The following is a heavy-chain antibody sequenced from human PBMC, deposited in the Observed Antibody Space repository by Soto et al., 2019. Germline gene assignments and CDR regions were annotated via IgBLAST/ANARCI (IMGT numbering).Heavy chain of an antibody. CDR3: ASSSAANYYYYGMDV. D-gene: IGHD6-13*01. CDR2: IIPIFGTA. Sequence: GASVKVSCKASGGTFSSYAISWVRQAPGQGLEWMGGIIPIFGTANYAQKFQGRVTITADESTSTAYMELSSLRSEDTAVYYCASSSAANYYYYGMDVWGQGTKVTVSS. V-gene: IGHV1-69*13. CDR1: GGTFSSYA. J-gene: IGHJ6*02.